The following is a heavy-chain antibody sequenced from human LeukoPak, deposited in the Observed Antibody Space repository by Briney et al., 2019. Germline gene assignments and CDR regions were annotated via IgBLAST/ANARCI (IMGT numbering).Heavy chain of an antibody. Sequence: GGSLRLSCAASGFSFRDYWMSWVRQAPGRGLEWVADIEPDGSGKTYVDSVKGRFTISRDNAQQSLYLQMDTLTAEDTAVYYCVTSWVRQQRDFWGQGTLVTVSS. CDR3: VTSWVRQQRDF. V-gene: IGHV3-7*01. J-gene: IGHJ4*02. CDR1: GFSFRDYW. CDR2: IEPDGSGK. D-gene: IGHD3-10*01.